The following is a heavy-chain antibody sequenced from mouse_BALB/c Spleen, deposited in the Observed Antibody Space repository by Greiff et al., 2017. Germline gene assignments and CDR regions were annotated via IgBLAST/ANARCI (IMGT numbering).Heavy chain of an antibody. J-gene: IGHJ4*01. CDR3: ARGGYRYDEGYAMDY. V-gene: IGHV2-9*02. D-gene: IGHD2-14*01. CDR2: IWAGGST. CDR1: GFSLTSYG. Sequence: VQLVESGPGLVAPSQSLSITCTVSGFSLTSYGVHWVRQPPGKGLEWLGVIWAGGSTNYNSALMSRLSISKDNSKSQVFLKMNSLQTDDTAMYYCARGGYRYDEGYAMDYWGQGTSVTVSS.